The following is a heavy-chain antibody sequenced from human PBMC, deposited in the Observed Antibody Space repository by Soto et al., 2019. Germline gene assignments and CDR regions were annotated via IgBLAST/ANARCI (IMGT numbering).Heavy chain of an antibody. CDR2: INHSGST. CDR1: GGSFSSYY. J-gene: IGHJ5*02. Sequence: SETLSLTCAVYGGSFSSYYWSWIRQPPGKGLEWIGEINHSGSTNYNPSLKSRVTISVDTSKNQFSLKLSSVTAADTAVYYCASREVAVLIPWGQGTLVTVSS. CDR3: ASREVAVLIP. D-gene: IGHD6-19*01. V-gene: IGHV4-34*01.